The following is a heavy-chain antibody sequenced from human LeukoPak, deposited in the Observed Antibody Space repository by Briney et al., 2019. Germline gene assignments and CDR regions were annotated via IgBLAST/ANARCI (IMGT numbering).Heavy chain of an antibody. CDR3: AREELDGSRRYYFDY. CDR2: IKQDGSEK. CDR1: GFTFSSYW. Sequence: GSLRLSCAASGFTFSSYWMSWVRQAPGKGLEWVANIKQDGSEKYYVDSVKGRFTISRDNAKNSLYLQMNSLRAEDTAVYYCAREELDGSRRYYFDYWGQGTLVTVSS. D-gene: IGHD1-26*01. J-gene: IGHJ4*02. V-gene: IGHV3-7*01.